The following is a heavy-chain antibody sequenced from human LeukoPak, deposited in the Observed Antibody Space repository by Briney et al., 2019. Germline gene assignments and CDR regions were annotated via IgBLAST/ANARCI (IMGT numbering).Heavy chain of an antibody. J-gene: IGHJ4*02. CDR3: ARESFAARWD. V-gene: IGHV3-7*01. CDR1: GFTFSTYW. D-gene: IGHD6-6*01. Sequence: GGSLRLSCAASGFTFSTYWMHWVRQAPGKGLEWVANIEQDGSEKDYVDSVKGRFTISRDNAKNSLYLQMNSLTAEDTAVYYCARESFAARWDWGQGTLVTVSS. CDR2: IEQDGSEK.